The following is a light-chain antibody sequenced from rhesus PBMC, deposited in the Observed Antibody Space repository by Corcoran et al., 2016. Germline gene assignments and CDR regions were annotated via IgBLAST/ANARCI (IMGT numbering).Light chain of an antibody. Sequence: DIQMTQSPSSLSASVGDRVTITCRASQGISTYFNWYQQKPGKAPKRLIYAASSLESGVPSRFSGSGSGTDFTLTISSLQPEDFATYYCLQYNSNPFTFGPGTKLDIK. CDR3: LQYNSNPFT. J-gene: IGKJ3*01. V-gene: IGKV1-43*01. CDR1: QGISTY. CDR2: AAS.